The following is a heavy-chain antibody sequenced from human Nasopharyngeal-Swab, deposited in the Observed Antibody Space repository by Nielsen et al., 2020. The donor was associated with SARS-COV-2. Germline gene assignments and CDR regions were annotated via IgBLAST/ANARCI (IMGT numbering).Heavy chain of an antibody. J-gene: IGHJ4*02. CDR2: INPSGGST. V-gene: IGHV1-46*01. D-gene: IGHD4-17*01. CDR1: GYTFTSYY. Sequence: ASVKVSCKASGYTFTSYYMHWVRQAPGQGLEWMGIINPSGGSTSYAQKFQGRVTMTRDTSTSTAYMELSSLRSEDTAVYYCAGPRGDYGGFDYWGQGTLVTVSS. CDR3: AGPRGDYGGFDY.